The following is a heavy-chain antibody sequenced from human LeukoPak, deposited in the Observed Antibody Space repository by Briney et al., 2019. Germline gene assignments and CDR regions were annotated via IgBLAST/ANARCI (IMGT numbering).Heavy chain of an antibody. J-gene: IGHJ6*02. CDR2: IYRGGSK. CDR1: GFTVSNYY. Sequence: GGSLRLSCAASGFTVSNYYMHWVRQSPGKGLEWVSVIYRGGSKYYADSVKGRFIISRDTSNNTLDLQLSSLRVEDTAVYFCAREPPMAGDHYYGMDVWGQGTTVTVSS. D-gene: IGHD3-10*01. CDR3: AREPPMAGDHYYGMDV. V-gene: IGHV3-66*01.